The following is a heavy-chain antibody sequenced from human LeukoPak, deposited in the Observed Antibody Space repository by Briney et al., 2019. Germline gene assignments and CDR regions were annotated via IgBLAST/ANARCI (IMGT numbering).Heavy chain of an antibody. CDR3: ARGFYDSSGNYEHFDY. J-gene: IGHJ4*02. CDR2: INAGNGNT. CDR1: GYTFTSYA. V-gene: IGHV1-3*01. Sequence: APVKVSCKASGYTFTSYAMHWVRQAPGQRLEWMGWINAGNGNTKYSQKFQGRVTITADESTSTAYMELSSLRSEDTAVYYCARGFYDSSGNYEHFDYWGQGTLVTVSS. D-gene: IGHD3-22*01.